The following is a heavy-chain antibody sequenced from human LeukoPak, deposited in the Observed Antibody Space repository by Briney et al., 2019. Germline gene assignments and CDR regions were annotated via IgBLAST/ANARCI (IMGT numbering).Heavy chain of an antibody. J-gene: IGHJ6*03. Sequence: GGSLRLSCAASGFTFDDYGMSWVRQAPGKGLEWVSGINWNGGSTGYADSVKGRFTISRDNAKNSLHLQMNSLRAEDTAVYYCARRVGATKGGYYYYYMDVWGKGTTVTVSS. V-gene: IGHV3-20*04. CDR2: INWNGGST. CDR3: ARRVGATKGGYYYYYMDV. CDR1: GFTFDDYG. D-gene: IGHD1-26*01.